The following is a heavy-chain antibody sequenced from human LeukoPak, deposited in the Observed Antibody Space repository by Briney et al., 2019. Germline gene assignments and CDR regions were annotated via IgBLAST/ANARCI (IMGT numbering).Heavy chain of an antibody. CDR3: ARPGPGPSPFPPLNDAFDI. J-gene: IGHJ3*02. V-gene: IGHV5-51*01. Sequence: GEPLKISCKGSGYSFTSYWIGWVRQMPGRGLEYMGFIYPGDSNTRYSPSFQGQVTISADKSISTAYLQWSSLKASDTAMYYCARPGPGPSPFPPLNDAFDIWGQGTMVTVSS. CDR2: IYPGDSNT. D-gene: IGHD2-21*01. CDR1: GYSFTSYW.